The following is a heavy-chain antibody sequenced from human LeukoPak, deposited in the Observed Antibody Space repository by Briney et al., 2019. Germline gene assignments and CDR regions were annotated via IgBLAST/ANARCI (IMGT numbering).Heavy chain of an antibody. CDR1: RHTFSSSW. CDR3: ATDVGAD. V-gene: IGHV3-7*01. J-gene: IGHJ4*02. CDR2: IKEDGSER. Sequence: GGSLKLSCAPSRHTFSSSWMTWVRQTPGKGLEWVGNIKEDGSERYDVDSVKGRFTISRDIAKNSLYVQRNSLRAEETDLYYCATDVGADWGQGALVTV.